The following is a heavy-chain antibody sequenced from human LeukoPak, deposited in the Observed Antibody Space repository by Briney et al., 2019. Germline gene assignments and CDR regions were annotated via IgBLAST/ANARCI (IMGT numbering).Heavy chain of an antibody. CDR3: ARRSGNFQADYNFDY. V-gene: IGHV5-51*01. Sequence: GESLKISCKGSGYIFTNYWIAWVRQMPGKGLELMGLIYPGDSDTRYSASFQGQVTISADKSISTAYLQWSSLKASDTAMYYCARRSGNFQADYNFDYWGQGTLVTVSS. D-gene: IGHD1-26*01. J-gene: IGHJ4*02. CDR1: GYIFTNYW. CDR2: IYPGDSDT.